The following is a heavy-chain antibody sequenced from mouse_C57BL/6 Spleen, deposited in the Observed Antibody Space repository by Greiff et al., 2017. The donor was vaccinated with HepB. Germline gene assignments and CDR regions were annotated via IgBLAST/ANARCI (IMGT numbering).Heavy chain of an antibody. CDR2: SRNKANDYTT. CDR1: GFTFSDFY. Sequence: EVQRVESGGGLVQSGRSLRLSCATSGFTFSDFYMEWVRQAPGKGLEWIAASRNKANDYTTEYSASVKGRFIVSRDTSQSILYLQMNALRAEDTAIYYCARDAAYEGAMDYWGQGTSVTVSS. V-gene: IGHV7-1*01. CDR3: ARDAAYEGAMDY. J-gene: IGHJ4*01. D-gene: IGHD1-1*01.